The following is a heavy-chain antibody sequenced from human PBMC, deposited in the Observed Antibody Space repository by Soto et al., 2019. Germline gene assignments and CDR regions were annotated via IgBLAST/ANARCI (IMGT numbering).Heavy chain of an antibody. CDR1: GYTFTSYG. J-gene: IGHJ6*02. CDR3: ARPTMDPYYYYGMDV. D-gene: IGHD2-2*03. Sequence: QVQLVQSGAEVKKPGASVKVSCKASGYTFTSYGISWVRQAPGQGLEWMGWISAYNGNTNYAQKLQGRVTMTTDTSTSTAYMELRSRRSDDTAVYYCARPTMDPYYYYGMDVWGQGTTVTVSS. V-gene: IGHV1-18*01. CDR2: ISAYNGNT.